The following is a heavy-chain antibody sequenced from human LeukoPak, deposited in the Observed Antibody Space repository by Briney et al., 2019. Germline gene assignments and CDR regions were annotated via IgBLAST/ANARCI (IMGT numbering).Heavy chain of an antibody. Sequence: GGSLRLSCAASGFTFSSYAMHWVCQAPGKGLEWVAVISYDGSNKYYADSVKGRFTISRDNSKNTLYLQMNSLRAEDTAVYYCARASSDGQNVYYYYYGMDVWGRGTTVTVSS. CDR2: ISYDGSNK. V-gene: IGHV3-30-3*01. J-gene: IGHJ6*02. CDR1: GFTFSSYA. D-gene: IGHD6-6*01. CDR3: ARASSDGQNVYYYYYGMDV.